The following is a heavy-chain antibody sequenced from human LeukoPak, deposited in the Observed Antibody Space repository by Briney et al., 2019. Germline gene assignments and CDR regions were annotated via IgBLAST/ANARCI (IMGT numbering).Heavy chain of an antibody. CDR3: ATHEGPLSYYYMAS. V-gene: IGHV1-46*01. J-gene: IGHJ6*03. CDR1: GYTFTSYY. CDR2: INPTGGST. Sequence: GASVKVSCKASGYTFTSYYMHWVRQAPGQGLEWMGLINPTGGSTGYAQKFQGRVTMTRDMSTSTDYMELSSLRSEDTAIYYCATHEGPLSYYYMASWGKGTTVTVSS.